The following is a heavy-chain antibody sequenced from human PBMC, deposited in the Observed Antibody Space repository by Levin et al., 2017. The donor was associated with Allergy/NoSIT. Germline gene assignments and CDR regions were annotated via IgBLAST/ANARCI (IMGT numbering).Heavy chain of an antibody. V-gene: IGHV3-33*01. D-gene: IGHD6-6*01. CDR2: IWYDGTNK. CDR1: GFTLRNYG. Sequence: GGSLRLSCAASGFTLRNYGMHWVRQAPGKGLEWVAVIWYDGTNKYYADPVKGRFTISRDNSKNTLSLQLSSLRAEDTAVYYCVREYSTSSVFFGYWGQGTLVTVSS. J-gene: IGHJ4*02. CDR3: VREYSTSSVFFGY.